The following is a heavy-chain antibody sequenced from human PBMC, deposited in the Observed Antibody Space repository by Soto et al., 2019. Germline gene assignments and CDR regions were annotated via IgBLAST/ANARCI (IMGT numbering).Heavy chain of an antibody. CDR3: AKDEGPVPAATTWFDP. CDR1: GFTFSSYA. D-gene: IGHD2-2*01. V-gene: IGHV3-23*01. J-gene: IGHJ5*02. Sequence: EVQLLESGGGLVQPGGSLRLSCAASGFTFSSYAMSWVRQAPGKGLEWVSAISGSGGSTYYADSVKGRFTISRDNSKNTLYLQVNSLRAEDRAVYYCAKDEGPVPAATTWFDPWGQGTLVTVSS. CDR2: ISGSGGST.